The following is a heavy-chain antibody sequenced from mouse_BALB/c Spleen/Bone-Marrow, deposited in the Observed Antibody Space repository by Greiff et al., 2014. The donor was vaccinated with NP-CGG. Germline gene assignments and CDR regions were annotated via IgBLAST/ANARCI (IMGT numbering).Heavy chain of an antibody. CDR3: ASYVYGYYFDY. D-gene: IGHD2-2*01. Sequence: VQLQQPGAELVKPGASVKLSCTASGFNIKDTYMRWVKQRPEQGLEWIGRIDPANGNTKYDPKFQGKATITADTSSNTAYLQLSSLTSEDTAVYYCASYVYGYYFDYWGQGTTLTVSS. CDR2: IDPANGNT. J-gene: IGHJ2*01. CDR1: GFNIKDTY. V-gene: IGHV14-3*02.